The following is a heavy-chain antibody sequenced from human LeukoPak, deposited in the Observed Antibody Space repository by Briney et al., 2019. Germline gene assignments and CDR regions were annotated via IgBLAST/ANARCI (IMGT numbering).Heavy chain of an antibody. CDR3: ARASYDFWSGYYLYFGY. CDR1: GGSISSYY. CDR2: IYYSGST. V-gene: IGHV4-59*01. D-gene: IGHD3-3*01. Sequence: SETLSLTCTVSGGSISSYYWSWIRQPPGKGLEWIGYIYYSGSTNYNPSLKSRVTISVDTSKNQFSLKLSSVTAADTAVYYCARASYDFWSGYYLYFGYWGQGTVVTVSS. J-gene: IGHJ4*02.